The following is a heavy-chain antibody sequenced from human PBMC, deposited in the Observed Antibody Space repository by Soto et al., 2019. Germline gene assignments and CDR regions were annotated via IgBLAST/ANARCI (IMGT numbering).Heavy chain of an antibody. V-gene: IGHV1-69*13. D-gene: IGHD3-3*01. Sequence: GTSVEVSCAACGGTFSSYAISWVRQAPGQGLEWMGGIIPIFGTANYAQKFQGRVTITADESTSTAYMELSSLRSEDTAVYYCARDRGNYDFWSGPAVMDVWGQGTTVTVSS. CDR3: ARDRGNYDFWSGPAVMDV. J-gene: IGHJ6*02. CDR1: GGTFSSYA. CDR2: IIPIFGTA.